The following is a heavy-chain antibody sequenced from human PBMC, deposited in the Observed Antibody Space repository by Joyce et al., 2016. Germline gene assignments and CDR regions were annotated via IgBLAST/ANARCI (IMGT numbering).Heavy chain of an antibody. J-gene: IGHJ4*02. D-gene: IGHD6-25*01. CDR3: AKILTATYSSGWFLDY. CDR2: ISYDGIYK. Sequence: QVQLVESGGGVVQPGRSLRLSCADSGLTLSTYGVHWVRQAPGKGLEWVAVISYDGIYKYYADSVKGRFTISRDNSKNTVFLEMNSLRTEDTAVYYCAKILTATYSSGWFLDYWGQGTLVTVSS. V-gene: IGHV3-30*18. CDR1: GLTLSTYG.